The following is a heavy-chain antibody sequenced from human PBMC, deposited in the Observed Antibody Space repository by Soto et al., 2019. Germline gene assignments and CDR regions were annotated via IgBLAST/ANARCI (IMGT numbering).Heavy chain of an antibody. V-gene: IGHV1-18*01. J-gene: IGHJ4*02. D-gene: IGHD3-9*01. Sequence: ASVKVSCKASGDTFTSYGISWGRQAPGQGLEWMGWISAYNGNTNYAQKLQGRVTMTTDTSTSTPYMELRSPRSDDTAVYYCARLESPYYDILPGYQPLDYWGQGTLVTVSS. CDR3: ARLESPYYDILPGYQPLDY. CDR1: GDTFTSYG. CDR2: ISAYNGNT.